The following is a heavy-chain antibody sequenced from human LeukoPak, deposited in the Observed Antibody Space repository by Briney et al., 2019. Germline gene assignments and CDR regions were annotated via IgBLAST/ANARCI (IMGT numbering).Heavy chain of an antibody. CDR1: GYTFTSYD. Sequence: ASVKVSCKASGYTFTSYDINWVRQATGQGLEWMGWMNPNSGNTGYAQKFQGRVTITRNTSISTAYMELSSLRSEDTAVYYCARGKYYDFWSGYYGYYMDVWGKGTTVTVPS. D-gene: IGHD3-3*01. V-gene: IGHV1-8*03. CDR3: ARGKYYDFWSGYYGYYMDV. J-gene: IGHJ6*03. CDR2: MNPNSGNT.